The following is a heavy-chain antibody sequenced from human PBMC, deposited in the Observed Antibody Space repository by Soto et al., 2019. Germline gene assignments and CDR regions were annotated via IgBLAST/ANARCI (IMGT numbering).Heavy chain of an antibody. V-gene: IGHV3-7*03. CDR3: PRDGIYCTSIDSRGDAYDI. D-gene: IGHD2-2*01. J-gene: IGHJ3*02. CDR2: IKEDGSEE. Sequence: EMQLVGSGGGLVQPGGSLRLSCVASGFNFRTHWMTWVRQAPGNGLEWVANIKEDGSEEYYVDSVRGRFAISRDNAKDSLYLQMNSLRVEYTAVYYWPRDGIYCTSIDSRGDAYDIWGQGKMVTVSS. CDR1: GFNFRTHW.